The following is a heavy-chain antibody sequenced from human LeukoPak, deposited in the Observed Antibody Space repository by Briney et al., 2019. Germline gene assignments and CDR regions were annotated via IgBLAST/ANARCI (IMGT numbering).Heavy chain of an antibody. CDR1: GFTFSSYG. D-gene: IGHD2-15*01. CDR3: ARDQAIVVVVAATEGLDY. CDR2: IRYDGSNK. V-gene: IGHV3-30*02. Sequence: GGSLRLSCAASGFTFSSYGMHWVRQAPGKGLEWVAFIRYDGSNKYYADSVKGRFIISRDNSKNTLYLQMNSLRAEDTAVYYCARDQAIVVVVAATEGLDYWGQGTLVTVSS. J-gene: IGHJ4*02.